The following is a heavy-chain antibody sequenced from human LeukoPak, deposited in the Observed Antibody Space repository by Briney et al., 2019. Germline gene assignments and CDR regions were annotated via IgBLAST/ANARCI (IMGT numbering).Heavy chain of an antibody. V-gene: IGHV4-59*01. CDR3: ASRKLGNDY. CDR2: IYHTGST. CDR1: GFTFSNYA. J-gene: IGHJ4*02. D-gene: IGHD7-27*01. Sequence: GSLRLSCAASGFTFSNYAMTWIRQSPGKGLEWIGYIYHTGSTSYGPSLKSRVTISADTSQNQFSLKLSSVTAADTAVYYCASRKLGNDYWGQGTLVTVSS.